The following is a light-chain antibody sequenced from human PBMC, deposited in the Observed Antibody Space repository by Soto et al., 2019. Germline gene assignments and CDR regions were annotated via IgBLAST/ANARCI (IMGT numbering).Light chain of an antibody. CDR2: ATT. CDR1: QSVTSNF. V-gene: IGKV3-20*01. Sequence: ENVLTQSPGTLSLSPGERATLSCRASQSVTSNFLAWYQKTPGQAPSLLIDATTSRATGTPERFSGSGSGTDFTLTISRLEPEFLAVYYCQQYDTSHLTFGGGTKVEIK. J-gene: IGKJ4*01. CDR3: QQYDTSHLT.